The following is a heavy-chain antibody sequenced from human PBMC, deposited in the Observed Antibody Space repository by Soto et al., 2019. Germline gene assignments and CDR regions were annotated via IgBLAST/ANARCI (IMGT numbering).Heavy chain of an antibody. CDR2: IYYSGRT. Sequence: SETLSLTCIVSGESISSSSYYWGWIRQPPGKGLEWIGSIYYSGRTYYNPSFRSRVTISIDTSKNQFSLKLSSVTATDTAVYYCARQRTTVVTQAYFDHWGQGVLVTVSS. D-gene: IGHD2-21*02. CDR1: GESISSSSYY. CDR3: ARQRTTVVTQAYFDH. V-gene: IGHV4-39*01. J-gene: IGHJ4*02.